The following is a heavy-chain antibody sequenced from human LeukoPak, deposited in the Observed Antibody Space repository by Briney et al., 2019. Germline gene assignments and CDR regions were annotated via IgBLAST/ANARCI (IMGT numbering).Heavy chain of an antibody. CDR3: ARVGYDSSV. Sequence: SETLSLTCAVCGGSFSGYYWSWIRQPPGKGLEWIGEINHSGSTNYNPSLKSRVTISVDTSKNQFSLKLSSVTAADTAVYYCARVGYDSSVWGQGTLVTVSS. D-gene: IGHD3-22*01. J-gene: IGHJ4*02. CDR2: INHSGST. V-gene: IGHV4-34*01. CDR1: GGSFSGYY.